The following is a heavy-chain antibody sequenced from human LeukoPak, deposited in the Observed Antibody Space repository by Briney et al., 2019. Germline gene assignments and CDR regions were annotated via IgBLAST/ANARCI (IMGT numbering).Heavy chain of an antibody. CDR1: GFIFSDYS. J-gene: IGHJ4*02. CDR3: ARDTKYAFDN. D-gene: IGHD2-2*01. Sequence: PGGSLKLSCVASGFIFSDYSMNWVRQAPGKGLEWISYVGIDSGNTMYADSVKGRFTISGDRAKNSLYLQMDSLRVEDTAVYYCARDTKYAFDNSGQGTLVTVSS. V-gene: IGHV3-48*01. CDR2: VGIDSGNT.